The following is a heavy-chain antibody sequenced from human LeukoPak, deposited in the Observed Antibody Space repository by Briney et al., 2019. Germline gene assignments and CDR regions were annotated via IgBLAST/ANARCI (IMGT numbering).Heavy chain of an antibody. Sequence: SETLSLTCTVSGGSISRYYWSWIRQPPGKGLEWIGYIYYSGSTNYNPSLKSRVTISVDTSKNQFSLKLSSVTAADTAVYYCARLRVAVAGTYYMDVWGKGTTVTVSS. CDR1: GGSISRYY. D-gene: IGHD6-19*01. J-gene: IGHJ6*03. CDR2: IYYSGST. V-gene: IGHV4-59*08. CDR3: ARLRVAVAGTYYMDV.